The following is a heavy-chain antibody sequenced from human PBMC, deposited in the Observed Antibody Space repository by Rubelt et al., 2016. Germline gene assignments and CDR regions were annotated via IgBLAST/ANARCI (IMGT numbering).Heavy chain of an antibody. J-gene: IGHJ6*02. CDR1: SYG. CDR2: ISFDGSNK. Sequence: SYGMHWVRQAPGKGLEWVALISFDGSNKKNADTVTGRFTISRDNSQNTLYLQMSSLRAEDTAVYYCAQDQGSPTLLYGMDVWGQGTTVTVSS. V-gene: IGHV3-30*18. CDR3: AQDQGSPTLLYGMDV. D-gene: IGHD1-26*01.